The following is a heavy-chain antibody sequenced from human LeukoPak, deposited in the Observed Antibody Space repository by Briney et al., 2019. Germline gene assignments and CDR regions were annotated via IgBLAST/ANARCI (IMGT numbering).Heavy chain of an antibody. D-gene: IGHD5-18*01. J-gene: IGHJ4*02. CDR2: IRYDGSNK. Sequence: PGGSLRLSCAASGFVFSNYWMSWVRQAPGKGLEWVAFIRYDGSNKYYADSVKGRFTISSDNSKNTLYLQMNSLRAEDTAVYYCAKPESYSLPGYFDYWGQGTLVTVSS. V-gene: IGHV3-30*02. CDR3: AKPESYSLPGYFDY. CDR1: GFVFSNYW.